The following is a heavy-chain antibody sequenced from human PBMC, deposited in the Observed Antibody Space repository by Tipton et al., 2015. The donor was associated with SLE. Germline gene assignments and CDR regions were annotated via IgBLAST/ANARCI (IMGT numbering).Heavy chain of an antibody. CDR3: AQGSRGKIAVAGTDAFDI. D-gene: IGHD6-19*01. Sequence: GSLRLSCAASGFTFSSYAMSWVRQAPGKGLEWVSAISGSGGSTYYADPVKGRFTISRDNSKNTLYLQMNSLRAEDTAVYYCAQGSRGKIAVAGTDAFDILGQRKIVTVSS. J-gene: IGHJ3*02. V-gene: IGHV3-23*01. CDR1: GFTFSSYA. CDR2: ISGSGGST.